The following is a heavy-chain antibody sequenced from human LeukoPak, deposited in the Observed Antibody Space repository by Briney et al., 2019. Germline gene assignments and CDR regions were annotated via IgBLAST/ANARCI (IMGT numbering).Heavy chain of an antibody. Sequence: PSETLSLTCTVSGYSISSGYYWSWIRQPPGKGLEWIGEINHSGSTNYNPSLKSRVTISVDTSKNQFSLKLSSVTAADTAVYYCARGSKGYSIAARPSFFDYWGQGTLVTVSS. D-gene: IGHD6-6*01. CDR3: ARGSKGYSIAARPSFFDY. CDR2: INHSGST. J-gene: IGHJ4*02. V-gene: IGHV4-38-2*02. CDR1: GYSISSGYY.